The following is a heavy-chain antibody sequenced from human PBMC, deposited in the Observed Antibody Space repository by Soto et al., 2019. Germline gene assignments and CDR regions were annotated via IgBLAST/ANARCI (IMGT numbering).Heavy chain of an antibody. CDR1: GFSVSSYA. V-gene: IGHV3-30-3*01. CDR2: ISYDGSNK. J-gene: IGHJ6*02. D-gene: IGHD6-13*01. Sequence: GGSLRLSCAASGFSVSSYAMHWVRQAPGKGLEWVAVISYDGSNKYYADSVKGRFTISRDNSKNTLYLQMNSLRAEDTAVYYCARDPAYSSSWVYYYGMDVWGQGTTVTVSS. CDR3: ARDPAYSSSWVYYYGMDV.